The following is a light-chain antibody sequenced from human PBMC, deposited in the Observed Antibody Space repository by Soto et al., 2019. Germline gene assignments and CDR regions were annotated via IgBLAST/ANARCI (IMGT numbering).Light chain of an antibody. V-gene: IGKV3-20*01. CDR3: QQYGGSPQT. CDR2: GAS. Sequence: EIVLTQSPGTLSFSPGERATLSCRARQSVSNYLAWYQQKPGQAPRLLIYGASSRATGIPDRFSGSGSGTDFTLTISRLEPEDFAVYYCQQYGGSPQTFGQGTKVEIK. J-gene: IGKJ1*01. CDR1: QSVSNY.